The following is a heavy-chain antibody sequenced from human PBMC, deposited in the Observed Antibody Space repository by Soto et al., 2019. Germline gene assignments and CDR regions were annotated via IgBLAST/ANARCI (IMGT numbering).Heavy chain of an antibody. CDR2: NSYDGSNK. CDR3: SKALGELSTESYDY. CDR1: GFSFSSFG. D-gene: IGHD3-16*02. Sequence: QVQLVESGGGVVQPGRSLRLSCAASGFSFSSFGMHWFRQAPGKGLEWVAFNSYDGSNKYYAAAVKGRFTISRDSSEKTLYLQMNSLRPEDTAVYYCSKALGELSTESYDYWWQGTLVTVSS. V-gene: IGHV3-30*18. J-gene: IGHJ4*02.